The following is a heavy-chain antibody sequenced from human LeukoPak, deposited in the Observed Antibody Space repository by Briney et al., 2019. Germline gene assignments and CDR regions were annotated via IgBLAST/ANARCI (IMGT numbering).Heavy chain of an antibody. J-gene: IGHJ4*02. CDR1: GFTFSSYG. D-gene: IGHD3-10*01. V-gene: IGHV3-30*12. Sequence: PGGSQRLSCAASGFTFSSYGMHWVRQAPGKGLEWVAVISYDGSNKYYADSVKDRFTISRDNSKNTLYVQMNSLRAEDTAVYYCAKGHYYGSGSLDYWGQGTLVTVSS. CDR2: ISYDGSNK. CDR3: AKGHYYGSGSLDY.